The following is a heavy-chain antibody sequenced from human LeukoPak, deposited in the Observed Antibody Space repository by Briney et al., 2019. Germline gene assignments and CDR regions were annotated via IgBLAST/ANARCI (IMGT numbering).Heavy chain of an antibody. CDR2: MNPNSGAT. D-gene: IGHD6-6*01. CDR1: GYTFTSYY. CDR3: AASFPSSDSYYYYYMDV. Sequence: ASVKVSCKASGYTFTSYYMHWVRQAPGQGLEWMGWMNPNSGATNYAQKFQGRVTMTRDTSSSTAYMELSSLRSEDTAVYYCAASFPSSDSYYYYYMDVWGKGTTVTVSS. V-gene: IGHV1-2*02. J-gene: IGHJ6*03.